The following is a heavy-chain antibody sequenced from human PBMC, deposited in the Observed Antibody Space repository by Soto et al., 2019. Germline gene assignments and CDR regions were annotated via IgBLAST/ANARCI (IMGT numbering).Heavy chain of an antibody. CDR3: ANAAHCSTSTCPPRPI. J-gene: IGHJ3*02. V-gene: IGHV3-23*01. Sequence: EVQLLESGGGLVQPGGSLRLSCAASGFTFSNYAMSWVRQAPGKGLEWVSSMSGRGTTIYYADSVKGRFSISRDNSKNTLYLQMNNLRVEDTAVYYCANAAHCSTSTCPPRPIWGQGTMVTVSS. D-gene: IGHD2-2*01. CDR2: MSGRGTTI. CDR1: GFTFSNYA.